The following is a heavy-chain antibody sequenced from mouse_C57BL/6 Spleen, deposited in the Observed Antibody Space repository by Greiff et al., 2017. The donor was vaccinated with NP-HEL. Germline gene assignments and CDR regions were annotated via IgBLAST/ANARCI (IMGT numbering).Heavy chain of an antibody. Sequence: VQLVESGAELVRPGASVTLSCKASGYTFTDYEMHWVKQTPVHGLEWIGAIDPETGGTAYNQKFKGKAILTADKSSSTAYMELRSLTSEDSAVYYCTRGLYYDYDNWYFDVWGTGTTVTVSS. J-gene: IGHJ1*03. V-gene: IGHV1-15*01. CDR3: TRGLYYDYDNWYFDV. CDR2: IDPETGGT. D-gene: IGHD2-4*01. CDR1: GYTFTDYE.